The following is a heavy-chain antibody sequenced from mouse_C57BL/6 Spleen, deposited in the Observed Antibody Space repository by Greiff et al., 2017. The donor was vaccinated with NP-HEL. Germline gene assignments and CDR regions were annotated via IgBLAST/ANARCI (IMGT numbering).Heavy chain of an antibody. V-gene: IGHV1-52*01. CDR1: GYTFTSYW. CDR3: ARSQHYAMDY. J-gene: IGHJ4*01. CDR2: IDPSDSET. Sequence: VQLQQPGAELVRPGSSVKLSCKASGYTFTSYWMHWVKQRPIQGLEWIGNIDPSDSETHYNQKFKDKATLTVDKSSSTAYMQLSSLTSEDSAVYYCARSQHYAMDYWGQGTSVTVSS.